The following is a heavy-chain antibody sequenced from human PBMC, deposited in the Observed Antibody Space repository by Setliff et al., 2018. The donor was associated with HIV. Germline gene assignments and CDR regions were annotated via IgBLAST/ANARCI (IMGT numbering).Heavy chain of an antibody. J-gene: IGHJ4*02. CDR1: GYSFTDYY. Sequence: GASVKVSCKASGYSFTDYYIHWVRQAPGQGLEWMGWINPKSDGTNDAQKFQGWITMTRDTSISTAYMELSRLRSDDTAVYYCARGMDYYDTSGYYQYYFDYWGQVTLVTVSS. V-gene: IGHV1-2*04. D-gene: IGHD3-22*01. CDR2: INPKSDGT. CDR3: ARGMDYYDTSGYYQYYFDY.